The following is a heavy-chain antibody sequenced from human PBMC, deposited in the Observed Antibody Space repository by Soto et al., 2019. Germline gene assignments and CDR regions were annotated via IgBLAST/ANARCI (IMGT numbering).Heavy chain of an antibody. Sequence: ESGGGVVQPGRSLRLSCEASGFTFNTYSMHWVRQPPGKGLEWLAAIWHDGTQKYYADSVKGRFIISRDNSKKTLYLEMNSLRAEDTAVYYCARAGGTTVTGLWHFDSWGQGTLVTVSS. CDR2: IWHDGTQK. J-gene: IGHJ4*02. V-gene: IGHV3-33*01. D-gene: IGHD4-17*01. CDR1: GFTFNTYS. CDR3: ARAGGTTVTGLWHFDS.